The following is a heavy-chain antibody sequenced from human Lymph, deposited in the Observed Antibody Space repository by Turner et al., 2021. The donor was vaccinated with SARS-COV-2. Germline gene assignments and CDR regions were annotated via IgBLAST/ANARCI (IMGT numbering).Heavy chain of an antibody. CDR1: GGSISSTS. Sequence: QVQLQESGPGLVRPSATLSLTCTVSGGSISSTSWSWIRQSPGRGLAWIGYFYKIGSIDNNPTIRGRVTISVDTSKNQLSLNLISVTAADTAVYYWARHQGSTSGYDHGMNVWGQGTAVIVSS. CDR3: ARHQGSTSGYDHGMNV. D-gene: IGHD1-1*01. J-gene: IGHJ6*02. CDR2: FYKIGSI. V-gene: IGHV4-59*08.